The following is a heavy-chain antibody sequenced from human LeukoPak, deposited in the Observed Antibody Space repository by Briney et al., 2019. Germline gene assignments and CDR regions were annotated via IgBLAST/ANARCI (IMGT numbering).Heavy chain of an antibody. Sequence: NPSETLSLTCTVSGGSISSYYWSWIRQPPGKGLEWIGYIYYSGSTNYNPSLKSRVTISVDTSKNQFSLKLSSVTAADTAVYYCARDEFDAFDIWGQGTMVTVSS. CDR1: GGSISSYY. J-gene: IGHJ3*02. V-gene: IGHV4-59*01. CDR3: ARDEFDAFDI. CDR2: IYYSGST.